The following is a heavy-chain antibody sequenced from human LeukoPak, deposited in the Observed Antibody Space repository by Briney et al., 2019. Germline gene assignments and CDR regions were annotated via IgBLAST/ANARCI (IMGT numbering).Heavy chain of an antibody. J-gene: IGHJ4*02. Sequence: SQTLSLTCAVSGDSVSSSSAVWNWIRQSPSRGLEWLGRTYYRSKWHNEYAESVKSRISITSDTSKNQFSLQLNSVTPEDAAEYFCAGTTDYSSFLAFWGQGTLVTVSS. D-gene: IGHD4-11*01. V-gene: IGHV6-1*01. CDR1: GDSVSSSSAV. CDR3: AGTTDYSSFLAF. CDR2: TYYRSKWHN.